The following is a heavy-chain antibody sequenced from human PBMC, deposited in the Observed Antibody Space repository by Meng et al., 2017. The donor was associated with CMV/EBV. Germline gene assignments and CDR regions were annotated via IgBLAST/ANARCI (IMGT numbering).Heavy chain of an antibody. CDR1: GFTFDDYA. CDR3: AKDNARYCSSTSCYRFDY. CDR2: ISWNSGSI. J-gene: IGHJ4*02. Sequence: GGSLRLSCAASGFTFDDYAMHWVRQAPGKGLEWVSGISWNSGSIGYADSVKGRLTISRDNAKNSLYLQMNSLRAEDTALYYCAKDNARYCSSTSCYRFDYWGQGTLVTVSS. D-gene: IGHD2-2*01. V-gene: IGHV3-9*01.